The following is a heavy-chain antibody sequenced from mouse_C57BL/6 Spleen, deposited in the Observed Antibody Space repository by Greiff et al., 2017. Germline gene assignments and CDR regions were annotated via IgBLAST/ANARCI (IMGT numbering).Heavy chain of an antibody. D-gene: IGHD2-5*01. J-gene: IGHJ4*01. CDR1: GYTFTGYW. Sequence: VKLMESGAELMKPGASVKLSCKATGYTFTGYWIEWVKQRPGHGLEWIGEILPGSGSTNHNEKFKGKATFTADTSSNTAYMQLSSLTTEDSAIYYCARSDSNYLYYAMDYWGQGTSVTVSS. CDR2: ILPGSGST. CDR3: ARSDSNYLYYAMDY. V-gene: IGHV1-9*01.